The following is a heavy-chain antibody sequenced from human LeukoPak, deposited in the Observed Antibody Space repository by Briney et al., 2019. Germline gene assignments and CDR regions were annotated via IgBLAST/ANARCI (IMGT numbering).Heavy chain of an antibody. Sequence: PSETLSLTCTVSGASISSYYWSWIRQPPGKGLEWIGYIYYSGSTNYNPSLKSRVTISIDTSKNQFSLNLSSVTAADTAVYYCARETLGLFEYWGQGTLVTVSS. CDR3: ARETLGLFEY. J-gene: IGHJ4*02. V-gene: IGHV4-59*12. CDR2: IYYSGST. CDR1: GASISSYY.